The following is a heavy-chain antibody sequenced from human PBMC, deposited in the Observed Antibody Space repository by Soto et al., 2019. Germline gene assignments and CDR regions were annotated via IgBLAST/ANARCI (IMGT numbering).Heavy chain of an antibody. CDR3: AGEGIYDFWSGYLTGGRYYYYMDV. V-gene: IGHV1-18*01. CDR1: GYTFTSYG. D-gene: IGHD3-3*01. J-gene: IGHJ6*03. Sequence: ASVKVSCKASGYTFTSYGISWVRQAPGQGLEWMGWISAYNGNTNYAQKLQGRVTMTTDTSTSTAYMELRSLRSDDTAVYYCAGEGIYDFWSGYLTGGRYYYYMDVWGKGTTVTVSS. CDR2: ISAYNGNT.